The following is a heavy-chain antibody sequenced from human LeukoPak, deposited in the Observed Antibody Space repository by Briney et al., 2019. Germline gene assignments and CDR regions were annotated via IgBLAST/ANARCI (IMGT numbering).Heavy chain of an antibody. CDR2: ISAYNGNT. CDR1: GGTFSSYA. Sequence: ASVKVSCKASGGTFSSYAISWVRQAPGHGLEWMGWISAYNGNTNYAQRVQGRVTMTTDTSTSTAYMELRSLRSGDTAVYYCARDVDTSMAYYFDCWGQGTLVTVSS. V-gene: IGHV1-18*01. CDR3: ARDVDTSMAYYFDC. D-gene: IGHD5-18*01. J-gene: IGHJ4*02.